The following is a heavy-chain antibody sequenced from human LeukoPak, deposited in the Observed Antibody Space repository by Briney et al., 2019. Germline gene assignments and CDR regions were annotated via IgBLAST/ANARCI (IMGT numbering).Heavy chain of an antibody. D-gene: IGHD1-1*01. Sequence: PGGSLRLSCAASGFIFSSYWMSWVRQAPGKGLEWVANIKVDGSDKYYVDSVKGRFTISRDNAKDSLYLQMNSLRAEDTALYYCAREDQLALDYWGQGTLVTVSS. J-gene: IGHJ4*02. CDR2: IKVDGSDK. V-gene: IGHV3-7*01. CDR1: GFIFSSYW. CDR3: AREDQLALDY.